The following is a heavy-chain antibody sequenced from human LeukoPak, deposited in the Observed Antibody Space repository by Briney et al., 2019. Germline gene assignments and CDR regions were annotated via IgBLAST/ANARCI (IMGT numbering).Heavy chain of an antibody. CDR1: GYTFISYE. V-gene: IGHV1-8*01. Sequence: ASVKVSCKASGYTFISYEINWVRQATGQGPEWMGWMNPQSGNTGYAQKFQGRVTMTRDTSINTAYMELSSLTSEDTAVYYCARGQVVYSFHTSGYFAYWGQGTQVTVSS. CDR2: MNPQSGNT. CDR3: ARGQVVYSFHTSGYFAY. D-gene: IGHD3-22*01. J-gene: IGHJ4*02.